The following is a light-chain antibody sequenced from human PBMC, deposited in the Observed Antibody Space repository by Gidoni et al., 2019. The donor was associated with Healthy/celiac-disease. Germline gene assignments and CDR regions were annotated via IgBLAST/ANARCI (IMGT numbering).Light chain of an antibody. J-gene: IGKJ2*01. V-gene: IGKV1-39*01. CDR3: QQSYSTRYT. Sequence: DIQMTQSPSSLSASVGDRVTITCRASQSISSYLNWYQQKPGKAPKLLFYAASSLQSGVQSRFSGSGSGTDFTLTIRSLQPEDFATYYCQQSYSTRYTFGQGTKLEIK. CDR1: QSISSY. CDR2: AAS.